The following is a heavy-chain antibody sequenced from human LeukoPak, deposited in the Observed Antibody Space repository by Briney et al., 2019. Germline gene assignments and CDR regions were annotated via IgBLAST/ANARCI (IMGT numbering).Heavy chain of an antibody. D-gene: IGHD3-22*01. CDR2: IYYSGST. CDR3: ARGSDDFYDSSGYYYFDY. V-gene: IGHV4-31*03. Sequence: PSQTLSLTCTVSGGSISSGGYYWSWIRQHPGKGLEWIGYIYYSGSTNYNPSLKSRVTISVDTSKNQFSLKLSSVTAADTAVYYCARGSDDFYDSSGYYYFDYWGQGTLVTVSS. CDR1: GGSISSGGYY. J-gene: IGHJ4*02.